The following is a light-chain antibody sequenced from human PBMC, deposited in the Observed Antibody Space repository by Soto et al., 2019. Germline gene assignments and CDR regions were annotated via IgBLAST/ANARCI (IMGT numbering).Light chain of an antibody. CDR2: DAS. V-gene: IGKV1-13*02. CDR1: QGISSA. CDR3: QQFNSYPIT. J-gene: IGKJ5*01. Sequence: AIQLTQSPSSLSASVGDRVTITCRASQGISSALAWYQQKPGKAPKLLIYDASSLESGVPSRFSGTGSGTDFTLTISSLQPEDFATYYCQQFNSYPITFGQGTRLEIK.